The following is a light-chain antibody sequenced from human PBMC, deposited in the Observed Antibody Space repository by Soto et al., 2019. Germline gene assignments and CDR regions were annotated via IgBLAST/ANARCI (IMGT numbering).Light chain of an antibody. Sequence: EIVLTQSPATLSLSPGERATLSCRASQSVSSNLAWYQHKPGQPPRLLIYDASTRATGIPARFSGSGSGTDFTLTISSLEPDDFAVYYCQQRSIRPLMYTFGQGTKLEIK. V-gene: IGKV3-11*01. CDR2: DAS. J-gene: IGKJ2*01. CDR1: QSVSSN. CDR3: QQRSIRPLMYT.